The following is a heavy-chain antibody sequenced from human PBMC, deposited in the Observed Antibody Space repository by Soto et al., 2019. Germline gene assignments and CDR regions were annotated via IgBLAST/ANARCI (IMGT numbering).Heavy chain of an antibody. CDR3: ARDFNDYGDYDLLDAFDI. CDR2: ISSSSSYI. D-gene: IGHD4-17*01. Sequence: EVQLVESGGGLVKPGGSLRLSCAASGFTFSSYSMNWVRQAPGKGLEWVSSISSSSSYIYYADSVKGRFTISRDNAKNSLYLLMNSLRAEDTAVYYCARDFNDYGDYDLLDAFDIWGQGTMVTVSS. J-gene: IGHJ3*02. V-gene: IGHV3-21*01. CDR1: GFTFSSYS.